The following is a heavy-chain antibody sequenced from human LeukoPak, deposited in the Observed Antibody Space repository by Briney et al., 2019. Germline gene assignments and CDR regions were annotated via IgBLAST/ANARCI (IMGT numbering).Heavy chain of an antibody. J-gene: IGHJ4*02. CDR1: GFSLSTSG. Sequence: LTLTCTFSGFSLSTSGMCVSWVRQAPGKGLEWVANIKQDGSEKYYVDSVKGRFTISRDNAKNSLYLQMNSLRAEDTAVYYCARVENYYYGSGSYFDYWGQGTLVTVSS. CDR3: ARVENYYYGSGSYFDY. D-gene: IGHD3-10*01. CDR2: IKQDGSEK. V-gene: IGHV3-7*01.